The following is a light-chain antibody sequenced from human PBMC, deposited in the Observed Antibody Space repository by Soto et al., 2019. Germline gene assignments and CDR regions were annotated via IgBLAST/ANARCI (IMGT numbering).Light chain of an antibody. V-gene: IGKV1-5*03. CDR3: QQYNSYSRYT. Sequence: DIQMTQSPSTLSASVGDRVTITCRASQSISSWLAWYQQKPGKAPTLLIYKASSLESGVPSRFSGSGSGTEFTLTISSLQPDDFATYYCQQYNSYSRYTFGQGTKLESK. CDR2: KAS. J-gene: IGKJ2*01. CDR1: QSISSW.